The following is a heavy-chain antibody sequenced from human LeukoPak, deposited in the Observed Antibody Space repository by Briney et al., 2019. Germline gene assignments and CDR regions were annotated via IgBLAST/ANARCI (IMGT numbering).Heavy chain of an antibody. Sequence: GASLQISGQGSGSTFTSYWIGWGRQLPGRGLGWMGIIYPGDSDTRYSPSFQGQVTISADKSISTASLQWSSLKASDTGMYYCARLYRSGYYCDNWFDPWGEGTLVTVSS. CDR3: ARLYRSGYYCDNWFDP. V-gene: IGHV5-51*01. D-gene: IGHD3-22*01. CDR2: IYPGDSDT. CDR1: GSTFTSYW. J-gene: IGHJ5*02.